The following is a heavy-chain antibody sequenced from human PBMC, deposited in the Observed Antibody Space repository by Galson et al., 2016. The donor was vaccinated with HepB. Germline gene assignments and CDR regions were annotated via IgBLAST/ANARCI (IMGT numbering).Heavy chain of an antibody. Sequence: SVKVSCKASGYTFTSYDISWVRQAPGQGLEWMGWISAYNGNTNHTQKIQGRVTMTRDTSTRTAFMGLRSLRSDDTAVYYCARAEFRHYYYGMDVWGQGTTVTVSS. J-gene: IGHJ6*02. CDR2: ISAYNGNT. CDR1: GYTFTSYD. V-gene: IGHV1-18*01. CDR3: ARAEFRHYYYGMDV. D-gene: IGHD3-10*01.